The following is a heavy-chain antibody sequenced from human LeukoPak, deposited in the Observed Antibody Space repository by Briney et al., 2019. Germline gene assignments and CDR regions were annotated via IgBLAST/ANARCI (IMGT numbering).Heavy chain of an antibody. Sequence: SAPLSLPSTVPGGPIPSRSYYWGGIRLPPGKGLEGVGSIYYSGSTYCNPSLNSRVTISVATSKNQFSLKLGSVTAADTAVYYCARLDKNYYHIDYWGQGTPVTASS. CDR3: ARLDKNYYHIDY. V-gene: IGHV4-39*01. J-gene: IGHJ4*02. D-gene: IGHD3-22*01. CDR2: IYYSGST. CDR1: GGPIPSRSYY.